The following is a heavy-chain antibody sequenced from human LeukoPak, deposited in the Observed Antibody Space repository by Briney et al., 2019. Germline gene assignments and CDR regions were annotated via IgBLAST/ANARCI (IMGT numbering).Heavy chain of an antibody. Sequence: SETLSLTCAVYGGSFSGYCWSWIRQPPGKGLEWIGEINHSGSTNYNPSLKSRVTISVDTSKNQFSLKLSSVTAADTAVYYCEKSGYSKDRGDYFDYWGQGTLVTVSS. D-gene: IGHD3-3*01. CDR1: GGSFSGYC. V-gene: IGHV4-34*01. J-gene: IGHJ4*02. CDR2: INHSGST. CDR3: EKSGYSKDRGDYFDY.